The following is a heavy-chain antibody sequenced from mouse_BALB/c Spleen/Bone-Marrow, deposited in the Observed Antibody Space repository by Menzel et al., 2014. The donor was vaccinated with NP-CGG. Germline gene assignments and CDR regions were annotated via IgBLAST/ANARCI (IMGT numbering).Heavy chain of an antibody. CDR1: GYTFTSYW. CDR2: INPTNGST. CDR3: ASGPWYFDV. Sequence: VQLQQSGAELVRPGVSVKLSCKASGYTFTSYWMHWIKQRPEQGLERIGEINPTNGSTNYNEEFKTKATLTVDKSSSTAYMQLSILTSEDSAVYYCASGPWYFDVWGAGTTVTVSS. V-gene: IGHV1S81*02. D-gene: IGHD3-1*01. J-gene: IGHJ1*01.